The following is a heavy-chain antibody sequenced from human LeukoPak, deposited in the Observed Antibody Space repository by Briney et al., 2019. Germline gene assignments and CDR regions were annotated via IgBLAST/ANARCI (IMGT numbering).Heavy chain of an antibody. Sequence: SVKVSCKASGFTFTSSAMQWVRQARGQRLEWIGWIVVGSGNTNYAQKFQERATITRDMSTSTGYMGLSSLRSEDTAVYYCAAGSGWYSPDYWGQGTLVTVSS. CDR3: AAGSGWYSPDY. D-gene: IGHD6-19*01. J-gene: IGHJ4*02. V-gene: IGHV1-58*02. CDR1: GFTFTSSA. CDR2: IVVGSGNT.